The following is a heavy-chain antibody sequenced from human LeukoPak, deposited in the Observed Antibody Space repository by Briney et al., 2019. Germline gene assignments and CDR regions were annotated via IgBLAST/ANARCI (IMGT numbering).Heavy chain of an antibody. CDR1: GGSISSGGYY. CDR3: AAQDVNWFDP. Sequence: SETLSLTCTVSGGSISSGGYYWSWIRQHPGTGLEWIGYIYYSGSTYYNPSLKSRVTISVDTSKNQFSLKLSSVTAADTAVYYCAAQDVNWFDPWGQGTLVIVSS. CDR2: IYYSGST. V-gene: IGHV4-31*03. D-gene: IGHD2-15*01. J-gene: IGHJ5*02.